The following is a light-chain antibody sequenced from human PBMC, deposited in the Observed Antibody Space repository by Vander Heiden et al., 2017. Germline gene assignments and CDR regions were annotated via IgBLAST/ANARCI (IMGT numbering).Light chain of an antibody. CDR1: PHSDPTCYY. CDR3: VLYMGSGIWV. V-gene: IGLV8-61*01. Sequence: EPATPACGFSPHSDPTCYYPCWYQQTPSQAPPTLISSTNTRSAGVPHRFSGSTLANKAPRTITRAQADDESDYCCVLYMGSGIWVFGGGTKLTVL. J-gene: IGLJ2*01. CDR2: STN.